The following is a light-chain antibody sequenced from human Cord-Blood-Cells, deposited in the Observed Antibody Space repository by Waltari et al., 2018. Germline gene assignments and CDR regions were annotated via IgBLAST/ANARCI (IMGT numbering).Light chain of an antibody. Sequence: QLVLTQSPSASASLGASVKLTCTLSSGHSSYAIDWHHQQPEKGPRYLMKLNSDGSHSKGDGIPDRFSGSSSGAERYLTISSLQSEDEADYYCQTWGTGIQVFGTGTKVTVL. CDR3: QTWGTGIQV. CDR2: LNSDGSH. J-gene: IGLJ1*01. V-gene: IGLV4-69*01. CDR1: SGHSSYA.